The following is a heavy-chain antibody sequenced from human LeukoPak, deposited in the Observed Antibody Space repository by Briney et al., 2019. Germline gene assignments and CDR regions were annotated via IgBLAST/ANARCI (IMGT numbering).Heavy chain of an antibody. J-gene: IGHJ4*02. CDR2: IIPVFGTA. CDR3: ARPTDYYDSGTFDY. Sequence: ASVKVSCKASGGTFSTSTISWVRQAPGQGLEWMGGIIPVFGTANYAQRFQGRVTITADKSTSTAYMELSSLRSEDTAVYYCARPTDYYDSGTFDYWGQGTLVTVSS. CDR1: GGTFSTST. D-gene: IGHD3-10*01. V-gene: IGHV1-69*06.